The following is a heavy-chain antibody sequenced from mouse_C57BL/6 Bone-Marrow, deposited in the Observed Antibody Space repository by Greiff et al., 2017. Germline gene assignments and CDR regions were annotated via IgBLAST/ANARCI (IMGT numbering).Heavy chain of an antibody. CDR3: ARSRYGPWYFDV. D-gene: IGHD2-10*02. CDR2: IHPNSGST. J-gene: IGHJ1*03. CDR1: GYTFTSYW. Sequence: VQLQQPGAELVKPGASVKLSCKASGYTFTSYWMHWVKQRPGQGLEWIGMIHPNSGSTNYNEKFKIKATLTVDKSSSTADMQLSSLTSEDSAVYYCARSRYGPWYFDVWGTGTTVTVSS. V-gene: IGHV1-64*01.